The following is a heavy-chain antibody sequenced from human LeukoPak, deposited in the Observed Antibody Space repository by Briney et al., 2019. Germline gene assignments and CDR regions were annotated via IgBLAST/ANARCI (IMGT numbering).Heavy chain of an antibody. Sequence: ASVKVSCKASGYTFTGYYMHWVRQAPGQGLEWMGWINPNSGGTNYAQKFQGRVTMTRDTSISTAYMELSSLRSDDTAVYYCPRAGYTYDILTGYYMYNWFDPWGQGTLVTVSS. D-gene: IGHD3-9*01. CDR1: GYTFTGYY. CDR2: INPNSGGT. V-gene: IGHV1-2*02. CDR3: PRAGYTYDILTGYYMYNWFDP. J-gene: IGHJ5*02.